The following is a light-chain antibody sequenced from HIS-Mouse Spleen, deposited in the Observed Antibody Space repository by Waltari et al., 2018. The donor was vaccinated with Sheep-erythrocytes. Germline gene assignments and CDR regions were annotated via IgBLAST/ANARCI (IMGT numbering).Light chain of an antibody. J-gene: IGLJ3*02. CDR1: SSDVGSYNL. Sequence: QSALTQPASVSGSPGQSITISCTGTSSDVGSYNLVSWYQQHPGKAPKLMIYEGSKRPSGFLKRFTGSKSGNTASLTISGLQAEDEADYYCCSYAGSSTPWVFGGGTKLTVL. V-gene: IGLV2-23*01. CDR3: CSYAGSSTPWV. CDR2: EGS.